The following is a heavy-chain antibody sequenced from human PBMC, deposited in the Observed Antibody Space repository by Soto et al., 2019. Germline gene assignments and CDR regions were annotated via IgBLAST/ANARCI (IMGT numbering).Heavy chain of an antibody. CDR2: ISWNSGNL. J-gene: IGHJ4*02. Sequence: EVQLVESGGGLVQPGRSLRLSCAASGFTFDDYAMHWVRQPPGKGLEWVSSISWNSGNLGYADSVKGRSTISRDNDKNSLYLQMNSLRGEDTALYYCAKGASTTVFAFNDYWGQGTLVTVSS. CDR3: AKGASTTVFAFNDY. D-gene: IGHD4-17*01. CDR1: GFTFDDYA. V-gene: IGHV3-9*01.